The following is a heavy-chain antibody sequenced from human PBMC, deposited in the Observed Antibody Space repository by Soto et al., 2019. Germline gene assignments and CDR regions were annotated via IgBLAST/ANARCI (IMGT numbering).Heavy chain of an antibody. Sequence: GGSLRLSCAASGFTFSSYWMHWVRQAPGKGLVWVSRINSDGSSTSYADSVKGRFTISRDNAKNTLYLQMNSLRAEDTAVYYCARGKGMEENYYYYGLDVWGQGTTVTVSS. CDR3: ARGKGMEENYYYYGLDV. CDR2: INSDGSST. D-gene: IGHD1-1*01. CDR1: GFTFSSYW. J-gene: IGHJ6*02. V-gene: IGHV3-74*01.